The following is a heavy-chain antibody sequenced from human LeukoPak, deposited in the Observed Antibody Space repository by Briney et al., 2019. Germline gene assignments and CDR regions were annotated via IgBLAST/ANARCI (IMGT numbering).Heavy chain of an antibody. J-gene: IGHJ3*02. CDR3: ARHPFNPWYSSSPIRNAFDI. CDR2: INHSGST. V-gene: IGHV4-34*01. CDR1: GGSFSGYY. Sequence: PSETLSLTCAVYGGSFSGYYWSWIRQPPGKGLEWIGEINHSGSTNYNPSLKSRVTISVDTSKNQFSLKLSSVTAADTAVYYCARHPFNPWYSSSPIRNAFDIWGQGTMVTVSS. D-gene: IGHD6-6*01.